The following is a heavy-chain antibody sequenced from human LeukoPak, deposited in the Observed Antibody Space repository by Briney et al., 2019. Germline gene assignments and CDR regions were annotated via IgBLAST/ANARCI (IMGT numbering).Heavy chain of an antibody. D-gene: IGHD6-19*01. V-gene: IGHV4-39*07. Sequence: SETLSLTCTVSGASISSSSYYWGWIRQPPGKGLGWIGSIFYSGSTYYNPSLKSRVTISVDTSKKQFSLKLSSVTAADAAVYYCARDDLYSSGWYVFDYWGQGTLVTVSS. CDR1: GASISSSSYY. CDR3: ARDDLYSSGWYVFDY. CDR2: IFYSGST. J-gene: IGHJ4*02.